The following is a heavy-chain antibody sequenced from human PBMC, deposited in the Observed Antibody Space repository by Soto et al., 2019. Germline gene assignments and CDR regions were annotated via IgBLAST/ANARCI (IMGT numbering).Heavy chain of an antibody. CDR2: IYYSGGT. D-gene: IGHD3-10*01. J-gene: IGHJ5*02. CDR1: GGSISSYY. Sequence: PSETLSLTCTVSGGSISSYYWSWIRQPPGKGLEWIGYIYYSGGTNYNPSLKSRVTISVDTSKNQFSLKLSSVTAADTAVYYCARAGYYGSGSYYNVFWFDPWGQGTLVTVSS. CDR3: ARAGYYGSGSYYNVFWFDP. V-gene: IGHV4-59*01.